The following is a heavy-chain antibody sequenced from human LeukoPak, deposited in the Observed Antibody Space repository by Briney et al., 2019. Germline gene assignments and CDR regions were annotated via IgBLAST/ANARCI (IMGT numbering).Heavy chain of an antibody. CDR2: IYTSGST. Sequence: PSQTLSLTCTVSGGSISSGSYYWSWIRQPAGKGLEWIGRIYTSGSTNYNPSLKSRVTISVDTSKNQFSLKLSSVTAADTAVYYCANIVARNPYYYYYYGMDVWGQGTTVTVSS. D-gene: IGHD5-12*01. J-gene: IGHJ6*02. V-gene: IGHV4-61*02. CDR1: GGSISSGSYY. CDR3: ANIVARNPYYYYYYGMDV.